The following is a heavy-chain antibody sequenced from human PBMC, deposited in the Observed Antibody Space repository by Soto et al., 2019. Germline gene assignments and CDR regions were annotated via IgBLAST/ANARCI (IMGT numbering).Heavy chain of an antibody. CDR1: GFTFSSYA. V-gene: IGHV3-23*01. J-gene: IGHJ4*02. D-gene: IGHD3-22*01. CDR3: AKDRRSITMIVVVADY. Sequence: PGGSLRLSCAASGFTFSSYAMSWVRQAPGKGLEWVSAISGSGGSTYYADSVKGRFTISRDNSKNTLYLQMNSLRAEDTAVYYCAKDRRSITMIVVVADYWGQGTLVTVSS. CDR2: ISGSGGST.